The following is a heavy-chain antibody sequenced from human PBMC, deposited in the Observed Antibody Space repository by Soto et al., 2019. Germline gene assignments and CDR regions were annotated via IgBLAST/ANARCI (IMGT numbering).Heavy chain of an antibody. CDR1: EFTISSYW. CDR2: INQDGGEK. CDR3: AKIRYSSSWYFDY. J-gene: IGHJ4*02. V-gene: IGHV3-7*01. Sequence: GGSLRLSCAAAEFTISSYWMSWVRQAPGKGLEWVANINQDGGEKYYVDSVKGRFTISRDNAKKSLYLQLNSLRTEDTAVYYCAKIRYSSSWYFDYWGQGTLVTVSS. D-gene: IGHD6-13*01.